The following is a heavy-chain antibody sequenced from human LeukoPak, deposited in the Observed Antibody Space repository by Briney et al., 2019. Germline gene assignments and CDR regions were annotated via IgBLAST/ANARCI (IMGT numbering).Heavy chain of an antibody. CDR2: ISPTGSNT. J-gene: IGHJ4*02. D-gene: IGHD1-26*01. Sequence: GGSLRLSCTASGFSFSGHWMHWARQLPGKGLVWVSRISPTGSNTSYADSVKGRFTISRDNAKNTLYLQMNSLRAEDTAVYYCARRSSGSPPYYFGYWGQRTLVTVSS. V-gene: IGHV3-74*01. CDR3: ARRSSGSPPYYFGY. CDR1: GFSFSGHW.